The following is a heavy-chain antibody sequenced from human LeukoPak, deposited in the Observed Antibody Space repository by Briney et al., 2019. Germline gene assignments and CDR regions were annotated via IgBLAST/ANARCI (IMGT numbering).Heavy chain of an antibody. Sequence: GGSLRLSCAASGFTFSSYGMHWVRQAPGKELQWVAVIWYDGSNKYYADSVKGRFTISRDNSKNTLYLQINSLRAEDTAVYYCARDSPGGISYYYGMDVWGQGTTVTVSS. CDR1: GFTFSSYG. CDR3: ARDSPGGISYYYGMDV. CDR2: IWYDGSNK. J-gene: IGHJ6*02. V-gene: IGHV3-33*01. D-gene: IGHD3-10*01.